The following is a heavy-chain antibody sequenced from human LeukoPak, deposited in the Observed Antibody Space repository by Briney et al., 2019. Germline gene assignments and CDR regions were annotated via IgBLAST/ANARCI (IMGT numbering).Heavy chain of an antibody. J-gene: IGHJ6*03. V-gene: IGHV1-69*05. Sequence: ASEKVSCKASGGTFSSYAISWVRQAPGQGLEWMGGIIPIFGTANYAQKFQGRVTITTDEYTSTAYMELSSLRSEDTAVYYCAREWWELLGGSYYYYYMDVWGKGTTVTVSS. CDR2: IIPIFGTA. D-gene: IGHD1-26*01. CDR3: AREWWELLGGSYYYYYMDV. CDR1: GGTFSSYA.